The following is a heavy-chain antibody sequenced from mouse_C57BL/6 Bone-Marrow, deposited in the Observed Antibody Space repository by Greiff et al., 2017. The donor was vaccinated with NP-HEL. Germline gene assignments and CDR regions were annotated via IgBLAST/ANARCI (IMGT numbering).Heavy chain of an antibody. CDR2: ISYDGSN. CDR3: ARWNYYGSSRYYFDY. CDR1: GYSITSGYY. J-gene: IGHJ2*01. V-gene: IGHV3-6*01. D-gene: IGHD1-1*01. Sequence: VQLKESGPGLVKPSQSLSLTCSVTGYSITSGYYWNWIRQFPGNKLEWMGYISYDGSNNYNPYLKNRISITRDTSKNQFFLKLNSVTTEDTATYYCARWNYYGSSRYYFDYWGQGTTLTVSS.